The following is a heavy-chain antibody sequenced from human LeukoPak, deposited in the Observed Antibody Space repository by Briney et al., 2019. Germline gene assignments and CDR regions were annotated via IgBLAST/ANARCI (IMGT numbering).Heavy chain of an antibody. D-gene: IGHD3-22*01. V-gene: IGHV1-46*01. CDR3: ARDSLYYYDSSGYYTDDDY. CDR2: INPSGGST. Sequence: ASVEVSCKASGYTFTSYYMHWVRQAPGQGLEWMGIINPSGGSTSYAQKFQGRVTMTRDTSTSTVYMELSSLRSEDTAVYYCARDSLYYYDSSGYYTDDDYWGQGTLVTVSS. CDR1: GYTFTSYY. J-gene: IGHJ4*02.